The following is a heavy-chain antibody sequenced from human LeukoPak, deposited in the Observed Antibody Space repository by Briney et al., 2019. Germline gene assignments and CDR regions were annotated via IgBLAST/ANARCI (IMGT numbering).Heavy chain of an antibody. V-gene: IGHV3-73*01. CDR2: IRSKANSYAT. CDR1: GFTFSGSA. CDR3: ARTRLSNYFDY. D-gene: IGHD5/OR15-5a*01. J-gene: IGHJ4*02. Sequence: GGSLRLSCAASGFTFSGSAMRWVRQASGKGLEWVGRIRSKANSYATAYAASVKGRFTISRDDSKNTAYLQMNSLKTEDTAVYYCARTRLSNYFDYWGQGALVTVSS.